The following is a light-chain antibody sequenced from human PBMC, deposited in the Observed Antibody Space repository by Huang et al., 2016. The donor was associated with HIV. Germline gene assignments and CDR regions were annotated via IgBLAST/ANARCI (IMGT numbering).Light chain of an antibody. CDR2: GAT. CDR1: QSVNSK. CDR3: QQYNNWPRT. Sequence: EIVMTQSPATVSVSPGERATLSCRAGQSVNSKLAWYQQKRGQAPRLLIYGATSRATGIPVRFSGSGSGTEFTLTISSLQSEDFAVYYCQQYNNWPRTFGQGTKVDIK. V-gene: IGKV3-15*01. J-gene: IGKJ1*01.